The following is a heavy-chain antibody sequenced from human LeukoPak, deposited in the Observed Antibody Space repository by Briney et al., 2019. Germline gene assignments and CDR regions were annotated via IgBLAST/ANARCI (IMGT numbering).Heavy chain of an antibody. D-gene: IGHD3-10*01. V-gene: IGHV4-59*01. CDR3: ARGGVGSPTWVTFNF. Sequence: SETLSLTCTVSGGSFSSYYWSWIRQPSGKGLEWIGFIYHSGSTSYNPSLKSRVTISVDTSRNQFSLKLSSVTAADTAVYYCARGGVGSPTWVTFNFWGQGTLVTVSS. CDR2: IYHSGST. CDR1: GGSFSSYY. J-gene: IGHJ4*02.